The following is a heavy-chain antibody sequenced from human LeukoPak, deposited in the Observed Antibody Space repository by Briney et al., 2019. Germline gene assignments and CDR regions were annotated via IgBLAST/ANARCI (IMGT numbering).Heavy chain of an antibody. CDR3: AREGRGYSSSWHFSTVDY. V-gene: IGHV1-69*01. J-gene: IGHJ4*02. D-gene: IGHD6-13*01. CDR2: IIPIFGTA. Sequence: SVKVSCKASGGTFSSYAISWVRQAPGQGLEWMGGIIPIFGTANYAQKFQGRVTITADESTSTAYMELSSLRSEDTAVYYCAREGRGYSSSWHFSTVDYWGQGTLVTASS. CDR1: GGTFSSYA.